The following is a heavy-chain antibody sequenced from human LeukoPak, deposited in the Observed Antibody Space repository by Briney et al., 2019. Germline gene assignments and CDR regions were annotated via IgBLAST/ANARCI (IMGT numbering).Heavy chain of an antibody. CDR3: ARVIYYDSSGYPDPHFDY. D-gene: IGHD3-22*01. V-gene: IGHV4-34*01. CDR1: AESFSGYY. J-gene: IGHJ4*02. Sequence: PSETLSLTCAVYAESFSGYYWNWIRQPPGKGLEWIGEINHSGSTTNYNPSLKSRVTISVDTPKNQFSLKLSSVTAADTAVYYCARVIYYDSSGYPDPHFDYWGQGTLVTVSS. CDR2: INHSGSTT.